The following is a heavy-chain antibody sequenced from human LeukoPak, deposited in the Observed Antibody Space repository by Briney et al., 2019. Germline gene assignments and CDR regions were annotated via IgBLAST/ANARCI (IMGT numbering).Heavy chain of an antibody. J-gene: IGHJ4*02. CDR3: ARGLEDSSGYDY. Sequence: GGSLRLSCVASGFTFSNYGMHWVRQAPGKGLEWVAVIWYDGSNKYYAASVKGRFTISRDNSKNTLYLQMNSLRAEDTAVYYCARGLEDSSGYDYWGQGTLVTVSS. V-gene: IGHV3-33*08. CDR2: IWYDGSNK. CDR1: GFTFSNYG. D-gene: IGHD3-22*01.